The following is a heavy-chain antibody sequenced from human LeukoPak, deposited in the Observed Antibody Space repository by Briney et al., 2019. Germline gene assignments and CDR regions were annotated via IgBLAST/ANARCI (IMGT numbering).Heavy chain of an antibody. D-gene: IGHD3-3*01. Sequence: GGSLRLSCVASGITFSRHGMDWVRQAPGKGLEWVAVIADDGGVKQYADSVKGRFTVSRDISKSTLYLQMNSLSVEDTAIYYCAREATWGEWYFDHWGQGTPVTVSS. V-gene: IGHV3-30*03. CDR1: GITFSRHG. CDR3: AREATWGEWYFDH. J-gene: IGHJ4*02. CDR2: IADDGGVK.